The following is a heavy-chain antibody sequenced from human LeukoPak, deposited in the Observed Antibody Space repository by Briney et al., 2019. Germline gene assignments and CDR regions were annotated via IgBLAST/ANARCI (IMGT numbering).Heavy chain of an antibody. CDR2: INPNSGGT. J-gene: IGHJ4*02. Sequence: ASVKVSCKASGYTFTSYYMHWVRQAPGQGLEWMGWINPNSGGTDYAQMFQGRVTMTRDTSTNTVYMELTSLTSDDTAVYYCARDMITITTPYFDHWGQGTPVTVSS. CDR3: ARDMITITTPYFDH. D-gene: IGHD5-12*01. CDR1: GYTFTSYY. V-gene: IGHV1-2*02.